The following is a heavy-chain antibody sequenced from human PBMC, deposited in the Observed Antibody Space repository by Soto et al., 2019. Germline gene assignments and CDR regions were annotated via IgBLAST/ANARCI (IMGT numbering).Heavy chain of an antibody. CDR1: GYTFTSYD. CDR2: MNPNSGNT. Sequence: VKVSCKASGYTFTSYDINWVRQATGQGLEWMGWMNPNSGNTGYAQKFQGRVTMTRNTSISTAYMELSSLRSEDTAVYYCARGVSARLLPMVYAIYYMDVWGKGTTVTVSS. V-gene: IGHV1-8*01. J-gene: IGHJ6*03. D-gene: IGHD2-8*01. CDR3: ARGVSARLLPMVYAIYYMDV.